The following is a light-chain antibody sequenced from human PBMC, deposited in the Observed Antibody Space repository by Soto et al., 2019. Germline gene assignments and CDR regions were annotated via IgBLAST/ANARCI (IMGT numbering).Light chain of an antibody. CDR1: ASNIGSNS. J-gene: IGLJ1*01. CDR2: GSD. Sequence: QSLLTQPPSASATPGQSVTISCAGSASNIGSNSVNWYQHVPGAAPKLLIFGSDQRPSGVPDRFSGSKSGTSASLVISGLQSEDEADYYCAPWDDTLNAYVFGTGTKVTVL. V-gene: IGLV1-44*01. CDR3: APWDDTLNAYV.